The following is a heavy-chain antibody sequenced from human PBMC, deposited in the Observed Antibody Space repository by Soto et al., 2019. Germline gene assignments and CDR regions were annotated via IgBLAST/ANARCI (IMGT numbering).Heavy chain of an antibody. CDR1: GGTFSTYT. D-gene: IGHD6-13*01. CDR3: TLGSWSAETFDI. J-gene: IGHJ3*02. Sequence: QVQLVQSGAEVKKPGSSVKVSCKASGGTFSTYTIIWVRQAPGQGLEWMERIIPMLNITNTAQSFQDRVTIIADKSTSTAYLELSTLRSDDTAMYFCTLGSWSAETFDIWGRGTMVTVSS. CDR2: IIPMLNIT. V-gene: IGHV1-69*02.